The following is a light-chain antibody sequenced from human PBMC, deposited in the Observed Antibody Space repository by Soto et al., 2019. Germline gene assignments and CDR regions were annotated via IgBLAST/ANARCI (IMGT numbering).Light chain of an antibody. V-gene: IGKV1-39*01. CDR3: QKSYSTHRT. CDR1: QSISNH. Sequence: DIQMTQSPSSLSASVVDRVMITSRASQSISNHFNWYQQKPGKAPKLLIYAASSLQIGVPSRFSGSGSGTDFTLTISSLQPEDFATYYCQKSYSTHRTFGGGNQGDIK. J-gene: IGKJ4*01. CDR2: AAS.